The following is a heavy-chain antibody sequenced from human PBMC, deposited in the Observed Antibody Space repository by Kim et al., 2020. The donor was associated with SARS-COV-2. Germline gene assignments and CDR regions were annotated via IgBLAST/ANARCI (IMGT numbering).Heavy chain of an antibody. CDR3: ASGYGGNSGYFDY. D-gene: IGHD4-17*01. Sequence: YNPSLKSRVTISVDTSKNQFSLRLSSVTAADTAVYYCASGYGGNSGYFDYWGQGTLVTVSS. V-gene: IGHV4-39*01. J-gene: IGHJ4*02.